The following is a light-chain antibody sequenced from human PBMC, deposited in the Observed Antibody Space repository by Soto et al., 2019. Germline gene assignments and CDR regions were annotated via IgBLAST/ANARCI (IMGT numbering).Light chain of an antibody. V-gene: IGKV1-5*01. CDR1: QTISSW. Sequence: DIQMTQSRSTLSGSVGDRVTITCRASQTISSWLAWYQQKPGKAPDLLIYDASRLAGGVPSRFSGSESGTEFTLTIGSPQPDDFATYFCQQYYTYSTFGQGTKVDIK. J-gene: IGKJ1*01. CDR3: QQYYTYST. CDR2: DAS.